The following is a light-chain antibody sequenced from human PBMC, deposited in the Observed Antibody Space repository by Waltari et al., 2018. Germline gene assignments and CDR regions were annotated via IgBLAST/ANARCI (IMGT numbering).Light chain of an antibody. CDR3: MQGKDLPLT. CDR1: QSLLHHDGKTY. V-gene: IGKV2-29*02. CDR2: EVS. Sequence: DIVMTQTPLSLSVIPGQPASISCKPSQSLLHHDGKTYSYCYLQRPGQSPQLLIYEVSRRFSGVPDRFSGSGSGTDFTLKISRVEADDVGVYFCMQGKDLPLTFGGGTKVDI. J-gene: IGKJ4*01.